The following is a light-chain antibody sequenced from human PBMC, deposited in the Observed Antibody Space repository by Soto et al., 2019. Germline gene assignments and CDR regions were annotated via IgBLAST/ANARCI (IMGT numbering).Light chain of an antibody. Sequence: DIQMTQSPSPLSASVGDRVDITCRTSQSVSSYLNWYQAKPGKAPKLLIYEASSLESGVPSRFSGSGSGTDFPLTISSLQPEDSATYYCQQSYSTPPFTFGPGTRVDI. V-gene: IGKV1-39*01. CDR3: QQSYSTPPFT. J-gene: IGKJ3*01. CDR2: EAS. CDR1: QSVSSY.